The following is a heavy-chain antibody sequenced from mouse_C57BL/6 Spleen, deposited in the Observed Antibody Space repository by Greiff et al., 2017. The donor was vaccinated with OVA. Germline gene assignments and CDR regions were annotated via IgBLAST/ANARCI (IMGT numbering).Heavy chain of an antibody. CDR1: GYTFTDYN. D-gene: IGHD1-1*01. CDR2: INPNNGGT. V-gene: IGHV1-18*01. Sequence: LVKPGASVKIPCKASGYTFTDYNMDWVKQSHGKSLEWIGDINPNNGGTIYNQKFKGKATLTVDKSSSTAYMELRSLTSEDTAVYYCARGTTVVPYYYAMDYWGQGTSVTVSS. J-gene: IGHJ4*01. CDR3: ARGTTVVPYYYAMDY.